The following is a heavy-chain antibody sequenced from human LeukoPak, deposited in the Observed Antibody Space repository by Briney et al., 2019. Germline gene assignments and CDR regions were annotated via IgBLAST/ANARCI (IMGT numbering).Heavy chain of an antibody. CDR3: ARGEAELGIPFDY. J-gene: IGHJ4*02. V-gene: IGHV3-21*01. D-gene: IGHD7-27*01. CDR2: ISSSSSYI. CDR1: GFTFSSYS. Sequence: GGSLRLSFAASGFTFSSYSMNWVRQAPGKGLEWVSSISSSSSYIYYADSVKGRFTISRDNAKNSLYLQMNSLRAEDTAVYYCARGEAELGIPFDYWGQGTLVTVSS.